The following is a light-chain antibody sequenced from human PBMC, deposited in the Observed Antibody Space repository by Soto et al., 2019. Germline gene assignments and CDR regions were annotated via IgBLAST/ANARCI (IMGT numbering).Light chain of an antibody. CDR1: SSNIGGTNY. V-gene: IGLV1-47*02. J-gene: IGLJ2*01. CDR2: SNN. CDR3: ASWDDRLGAVI. Sequence: QSVLTQPPSASGTPGQKVFISCSGSSSNIGGTNYAYWYQQLPGAAPKLLMHSNNLRPSGVPERISGSKFGTAASLAISGLRSEDEAVYYCASWDDRLGAVIFGGGTKVIVL.